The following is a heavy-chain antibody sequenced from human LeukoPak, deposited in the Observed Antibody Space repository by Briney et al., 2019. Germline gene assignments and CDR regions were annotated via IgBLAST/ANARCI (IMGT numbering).Heavy chain of an antibody. CDR1: GGSFSGYY. Sequence: PSETLSLTCAVYGGSFSGYYWSWIRQPPGKGLEWIGEINHSGSTNYNPSLKSRVTISVDTSNNQFSLKLSPVTAADTAVYYCARGSSSGWVGDAFDIWGQGTMVTVSS. J-gene: IGHJ3*02. CDR2: INHSGST. CDR3: ARGSSSGWVGDAFDI. D-gene: IGHD6-19*01. V-gene: IGHV4-34*01.